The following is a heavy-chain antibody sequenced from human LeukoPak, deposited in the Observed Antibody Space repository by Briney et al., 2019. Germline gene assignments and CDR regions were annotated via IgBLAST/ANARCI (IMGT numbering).Heavy chain of an antibody. D-gene: IGHD1-14*01. CDR1: GYSFTTDW. CDR2: IFPGDSET. V-gene: IGHV5-51*01. CDR3: AKVTGATFYFDD. J-gene: IGHJ4*02. Sequence: PGESLKISCKTSGYSFTTDWIGWVRQMPGKGLEWMGLIFPGDSETRYSPSFRGHVTISADKSISTAYLHWSSLRASDAAKYYCAKVTGATFYFDDWGQGTLVTVSS.